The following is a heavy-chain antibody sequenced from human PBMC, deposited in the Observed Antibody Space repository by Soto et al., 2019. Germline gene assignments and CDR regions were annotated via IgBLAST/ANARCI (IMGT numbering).Heavy chain of an antibody. V-gene: IGHV6-1*01. Sequence: PSQTLSLTCVISGDSVSSNSAAWNWIRQSPSRGLEWLGRTYYRSRWYNDYAVSVRSRITVNADTSKNQFSLYLNSVTPEDTAVYYCAGTSSLKWCYMAVWDKGTTVTVYS. J-gene: IGHJ6*03. D-gene: IGHD1-7*01. CDR3: AGTSSLKWCYMAV. CDR1: GDSVSSNSAA. CDR2: TYYRSRWYN.